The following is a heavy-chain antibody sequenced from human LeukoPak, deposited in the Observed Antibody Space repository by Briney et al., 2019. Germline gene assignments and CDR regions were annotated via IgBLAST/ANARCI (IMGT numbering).Heavy chain of an antibody. D-gene: IGHD3-22*01. CDR1: GFTFSSYA. CDR3: AKDFDYYDSSGYYALFDY. J-gene: IGHJ4*02. CDR2: ISGSGGST. Sequence: PGGSLRLSCAASGFTFSSYAMSWVRQAPGKGLEWVSAISGSGGSTYYAGSVKGRFTISRDNSKNTLYLQMNSLRAEDTAVYYRAKDFDYYDSSGYYALFDYWGQGTLVTVSS. V-gene: IGHV3-23*01.